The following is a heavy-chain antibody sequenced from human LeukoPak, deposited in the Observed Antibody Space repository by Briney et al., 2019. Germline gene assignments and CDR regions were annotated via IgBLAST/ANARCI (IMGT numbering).Heavy chain of an antibody. CDR3: ARGSSGWPDY. Sequence: SEILSLTCTVSGGSISSGGYYWSWIRQHPGKGLEWIGYIYYSGSTYYNPSLKSRVTISVDTSKNQFSLRLSSVTAADTAVYYCARGSSGWPDYWGQGTLVTVSS. V-gene: IGHV4-31*03. D-gene: IGHD6-19*01. J-gene: IGHJ4*02. CDR1: GGSISSGGYY. CDR2: IYYSGST.